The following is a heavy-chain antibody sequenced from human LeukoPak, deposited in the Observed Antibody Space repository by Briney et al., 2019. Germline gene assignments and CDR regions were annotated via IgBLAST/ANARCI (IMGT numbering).Heavy chain of an antibody. CDR1: GASISDYL. CDR2: VFYSGST. V-gene: IGHV4-59*01. CDR3: ASFSGSYFFDY. D-gene: IGHD1-26*01. Sequence: PSETLSLTCTISGASISDYLWSWVRQPPGKGLEWIGYVFYSGSTTYNPSLNSRVTISMDTSRSQFSLRLSSVTAADTAVYYCASFSGSYFFDYWGPGNLVTVSS. J-gene: IGHJ4*02.